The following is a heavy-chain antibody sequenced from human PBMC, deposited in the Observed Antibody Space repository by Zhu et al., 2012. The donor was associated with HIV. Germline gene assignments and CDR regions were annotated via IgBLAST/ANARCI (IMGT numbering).Heavy chain of an antibody. D-gene: IGHD1-1*01. CDR3: ARSVKGQLVFDS. CDR1: GGSMGSHY. Sequence: QVQLQESGPQLVKPPETLSLTCTVSGGSMGSHYWNWVRQPPGKGLQWIGYMYSSGSTKYNFSLKSRVAISLDMSKNQFSLNLSSVTTADTAVYYCARSVKGQLVFDSWGQGALVTVSS. CDR2: MYSSGST. V-gene: IGHV4-59*11. J-gene: IGHJ4*02.